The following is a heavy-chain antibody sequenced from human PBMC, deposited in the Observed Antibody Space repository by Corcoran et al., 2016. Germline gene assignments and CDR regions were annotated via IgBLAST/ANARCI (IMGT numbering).Heavy chain of an antibody. Sequence: QVQLQESGPGLVKPSGTLSLTCAVSGGSISSSNWWSWVRQPPGKGLEWIGEIYHSGSTNYNPSLKSRVTISVDKSKNQFSLKLSSVTAADTAVYYCVRAHNGNYVGMVRGVRTGVYNWFDPWGQGTLVTVSS. V-gene: IGHV4-4*02. CDR2: IYHSGST. J-gene: IGHJ5*02. D-gene: IGHD3-10*01. CDR1: GGSISSSNW. CDR3: VRAHNGNYVGMVRGVRTGVYNWFDP.